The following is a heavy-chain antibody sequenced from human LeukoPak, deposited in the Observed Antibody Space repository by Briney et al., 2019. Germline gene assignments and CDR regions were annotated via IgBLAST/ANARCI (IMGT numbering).Heavy chain of an antibody. V-gene: IGHV1-18*01. Sequence: ASVKVSCKASGYTFTSYGISWVRQAPGQGLEWMGWISAYNGNTNYAQKLQGRVTMTTDTSTSTAYMELRSLRSDDTAVYYCARIGDYGDYVSWFDPWGQGTLVTVSS. CDR2: ISAYNGNT. CDR3: ARIGDYGDYVSWFDP. J-gene: IGHJ5*02. D-gene: IGHD4-17*01. CDR1: GYTFTSYG.